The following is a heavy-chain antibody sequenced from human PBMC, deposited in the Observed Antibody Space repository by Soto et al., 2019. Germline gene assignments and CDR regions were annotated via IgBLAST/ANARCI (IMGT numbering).Heavy chain of an antibody. CDR2: IDPSDSYT. V-gene: IGHV5-10-1*01. J-gene: IGHJ2*01. CDR3: GRRSFGRDGYNDGHWGEWYLDL. Sequence: MKISCTGSGYSFTTYWISWVRQMPGKGLEWMGRIDPSDSYTNYSPSFQGHVTISVDKSISTGYLQWSSLKASDTAMYYSGRRSFGRDGYNDGHWGEWYLDLWGGG. D-gene: IGHD5-18*01. CDR1: GYSFTTYW.